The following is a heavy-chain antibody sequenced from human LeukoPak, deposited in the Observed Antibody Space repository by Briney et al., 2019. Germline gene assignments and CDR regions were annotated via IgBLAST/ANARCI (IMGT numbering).Heavy chain of an antibody. V-gene: IGHV3-73*01. CDR1: GFTFSDFD. CDR2: IKTKTESDAT. CDR3: ARRDCTHFECYSFDY. Sequence: GGSLKLSCAASGFTFSDFDIHWVRQASGKGLEWIGRIKTKTESDATAYAASVKGRFTLSRDDSENTAYLQMNSLKTEDTAVYYCARRDCTHFECYSFDYWGQGILVTVSS. D-gene: IGHD2-21*01. J-gene: IGHJ4*02.